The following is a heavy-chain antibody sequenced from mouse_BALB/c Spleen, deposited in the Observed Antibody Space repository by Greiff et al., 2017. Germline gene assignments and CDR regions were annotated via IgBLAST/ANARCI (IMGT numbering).Heavy chain of an antibody. Sequence: EVKLMESGGGLVQPGGSRKLSCAASGFTFSSFGMHWVRQAPEKGLEWVAYISSGSSTIYYADTVKGRFTISRDNPKNTLFLQMTSLRSEDTAMYYCARSGLRESWFAYWGQGTLVTVSA. CDR2: ISSGSSTI. V-gene: IGHV5-17*02. D-gene: IGHD1-1*01. J-gene: IGHJ3*01. CDR1: GFTFSSFG. CDR3: ARSGLRESWFAY.